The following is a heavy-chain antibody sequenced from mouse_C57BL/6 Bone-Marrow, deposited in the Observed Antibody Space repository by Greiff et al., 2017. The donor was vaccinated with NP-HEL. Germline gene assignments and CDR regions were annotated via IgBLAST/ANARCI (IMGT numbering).Heavy chain of an antibody. D-gene: IGHD1-1*02. CDR2: INPCNGGT. CDR3: AGYCCGSGDWWFDV. CDR1: GYTFTSYW. J-gene: IGHJ1*03. Sequence: QVQLQQPGTELVKPGASVKLSCKASGYTFTSYWMHWVKQRPGQGLEWIGNINPCNGGTNYNEKFKSKATLTVDKSSSTAYMQLSTLTSEDSAVYYCAGYCCGSGDWWFDVWGTGAPVTVSS. V-gene: IGHV1-53*01.